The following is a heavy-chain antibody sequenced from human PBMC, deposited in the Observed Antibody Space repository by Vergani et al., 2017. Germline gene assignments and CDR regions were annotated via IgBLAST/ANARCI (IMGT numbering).Heavy chain of an antibody. CDR1: GFTFSSYG. Sequence: VQLVESGGGLVQPGGSLRLSCAASGFTFSSYGMHWVRQAPGKGLEWVAVIWYDGSNKYYADSVKGRFTISRDNSKNTLYLQMNSLRAEDTAVYYCASELVNYDSSGYYPRDYWGQGTLVTVSS. CDR3: ASELVNYDSSGYYPRDY. J-gene: IGHJ4*02. D-gene: IGHD3-22*01. V-gene: IGHV3-33*08. CDR2: IWYDGSNK.